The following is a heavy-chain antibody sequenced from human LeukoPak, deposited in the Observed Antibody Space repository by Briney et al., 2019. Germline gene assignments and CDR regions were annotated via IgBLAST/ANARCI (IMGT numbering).Heavy chain of an antibody. J-gene: IGHJ4*02. D-gene: IGHD3-10*01. CDR1: GGSISSSSYS. CDR3: ARQTVYYGSGIYHPYFFDY. Sequence: PSETLSLTCTVSGGSISSSSYSWGWVRQPPGKGLEWIGSIYYSGSTYYNPSLKSRVTISVDTSKNQFSLKLSSVTAADTAVYYCARQTVYYGSGIYHPYFFDYWGQGTLVTVSS. V-gene: IGHV4-39*01. CDR2: IYYSGST.